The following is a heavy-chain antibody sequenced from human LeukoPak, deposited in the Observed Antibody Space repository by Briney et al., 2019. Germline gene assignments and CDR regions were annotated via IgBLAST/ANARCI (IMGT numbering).Heavy chain of an antibody. CDR1: GFTFSSYA. Sequence: GGSLRLSCSASGFTFSSYAMHWVRQAPGKGLEYVSSISSNGGSTYYADSVKGRFTISRDNSKNTLYLQMRSLRAEDTAVYYCVKPYSSSWFAEDYWGQGTLVTVYS. CDR3: VKPYSSSWFAEDY. V-gene: IGHV3-64D*06. J-gene: IGHJ4*02. CDR2: ISSNGGST. D-gene: IGHD6-13*01.